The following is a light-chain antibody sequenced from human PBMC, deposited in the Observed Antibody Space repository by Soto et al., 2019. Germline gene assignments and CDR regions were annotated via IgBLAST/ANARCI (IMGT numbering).Light chain of an antibody. V-gene: IGLV2-23*02. CDR2: EVN. Sequence: QSALTQPASVSGSPGQSITISCAGTGSDVGAYNLVSWYQQHPGKATKLIICEVNTRPSGISNSFSGSKSGDTASLTISGLQAEDEADYFCCSYAGTVAYVFGTGTKVTVL. J-gene: IGLJ1*01. CDR3: CSYAGTVAYV. CDR1: GSDVGAYNL.